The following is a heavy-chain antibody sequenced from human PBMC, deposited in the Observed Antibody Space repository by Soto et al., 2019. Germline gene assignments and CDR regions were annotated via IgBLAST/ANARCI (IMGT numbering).Heavy chain of an antibody. CDR3: ARGWESSWYRVAFDI. CDR2: INAGNGNT. Sequence: QVQLVQSGAEVKKPGASVKVSCKASGYTFTSYAMHWVRQAPGQRLEWMGWINAGNGNTKYSQKFQGRVTITRDTSASTAYMELSSLRSEDTAVYYCARGWESSWYRVAFDIWGQGTMVTVSS. CDR1: GYTFTSYA. V-gene: IGHV1-3*01. J-gene: IGHJ3*02. D-gene: IGHD6-13*01.